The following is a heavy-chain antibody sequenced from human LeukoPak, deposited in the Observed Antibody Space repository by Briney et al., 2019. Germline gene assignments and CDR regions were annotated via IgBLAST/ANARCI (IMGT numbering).Heavy chain of an antibody. CDR1: GFTFSSYA. Sequence: GGSLRLSCAASGFTFSSYAMSWVRQAPGKGLEWVSAISGSGGSTYYADSVKGWFTISRDNSKNTLYLQMNSLRAEDTAVYYCAKLYSSGINAFDYWGQGTLVTVSS. V-gene: IGHV3-23*01. J-gene: IGHJ4*02. CDR3: AKLYSSGINAFDY. D-gene: IGHD6-19*01. CDR2: ISGSGGST.